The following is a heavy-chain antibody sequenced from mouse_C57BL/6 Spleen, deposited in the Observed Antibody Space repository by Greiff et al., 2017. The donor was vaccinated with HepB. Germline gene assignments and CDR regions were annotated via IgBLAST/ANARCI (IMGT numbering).Heavy chain of an antibody. V-gene: IGHV1-76*01. J-gene: IGHJ3*01. D-gene: IGHD1-1*01. CDR2: IYPGSGNT. CDR3: ASRDYYGSSPFAY. CDR1: GYTFTDYY. Sequence: LVESGAELVRPGASVKLSCKASGYTFTDYYINWVKQRPGQGLEWIARIYPGSGNTYYNEKFKGKATLTAEKSSSTAYMQLSSLTSEDSAVYFCASRDYYGSSPFAYWGQGTLVTVSA.